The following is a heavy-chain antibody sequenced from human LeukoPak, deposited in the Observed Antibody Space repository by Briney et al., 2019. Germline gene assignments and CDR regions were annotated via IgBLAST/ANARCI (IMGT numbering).Heavy chain of an antibody. J-gene: IGHJ5*02. Sequence: SETLSLTCTVSGGSISSYYWSWIPQPPGKGLEWVGYKSYSGSTIYNPSLKSRIHKSVDTSKNQFSLKLSSVTAGDTAVYYCARDLYGGNTGWFDPWGQGTLVTVSS. D-gene: IGHD4-23*01. V-gene: IGHV4-59*01. CDR1: GGSISSYY. CDR3: ARDLYGGNTGWFDP. CDR2: KSYSGST.